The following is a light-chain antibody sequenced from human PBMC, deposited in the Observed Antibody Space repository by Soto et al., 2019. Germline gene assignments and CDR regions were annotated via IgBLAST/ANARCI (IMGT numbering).Light chain of an antibody. J-gene: IGKJ3*01. Sequence: DIQMTQSPSTLSASVGDRVTITCRASQRLSSWLAWYQQKPGKAPKCLIYKASSLGSGVPSRFSDSGSGTEFALAISRLQPHDFAAYDCLQSGTFGPGTKADIK. CDR2: KAS. CDR1: QRLSSW. CDR3: LQSGT. V-gene: IGKV1-5*03.